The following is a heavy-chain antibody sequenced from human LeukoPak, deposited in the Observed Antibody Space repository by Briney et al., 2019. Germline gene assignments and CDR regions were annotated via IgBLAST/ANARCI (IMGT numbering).Heavy chain of an antibody. J-gene: IGHJ3*02. D-gene: IGHD3-22*01. Sequence: SGPTLVNPTQTLTLTCTFSGFSLSTSGVGVGWIRQPPGKALEWLAFIYWDDDKRYSPSLRSRLTITKDTSKNQVVLTMTNMDPVDTATYYCAHRVAYYYDSSGRDAFDIWGQGTMVTVSS. CDR3: AHRVAYYYDSSGRDAFDI. CDR2: IYWDDDK. V-gene: IGHV2-5*02. CDR1: GFSLSTSGVG.